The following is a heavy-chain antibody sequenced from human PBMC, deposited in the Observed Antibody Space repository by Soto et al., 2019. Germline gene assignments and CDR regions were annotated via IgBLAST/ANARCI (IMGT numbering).Heavy chain of an antibody. CDR1: GFTFSSYA. D-gene: IGHD6-19*01. Sequence: PGGSLRLSCAASGFTFSSYAMSWVRQAPGKGLEWVSAISGSGGSTYYADSVKGRFTISRDNSKNTLYLQMNSLRAEDTAVYYCAKDLKSSGWYFSGYWGQGTLVTVSS. V-gene: IGHV3-23*01. CDR2: ISGSGGST. CDR3: AKDLKSSGWYFSGY. J-gene: IGHJ4*02.